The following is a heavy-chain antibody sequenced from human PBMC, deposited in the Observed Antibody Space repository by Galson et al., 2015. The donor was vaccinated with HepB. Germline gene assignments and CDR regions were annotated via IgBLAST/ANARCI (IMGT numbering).Heavy chain of an antibody. J-gene: IGHJ3*02. Sequence: SLRLSCAASGFTFSSYGMHWVRQAPGKGLEWVAVISHDGSNKYYADSVKGRFTISRDNSKNTLYLQMNSLRAEDTAGYYCAKGLTRDIVVVPAAMRRYSSGWDEDAFDIWGQGTMVTVSS. CDR1: GFTFSSYG. CDR2: ISHDGSNK. D-gene: IGHD2-2*01. CDR3: AKGLTRDIVVVPAAMRRYSSGWDEDAFDI. V-gene: IGHV3-30*18.